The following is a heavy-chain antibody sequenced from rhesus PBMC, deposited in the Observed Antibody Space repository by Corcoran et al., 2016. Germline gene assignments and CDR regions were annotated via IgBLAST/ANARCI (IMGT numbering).Heavy chain of an antibody. CDR2: IYGSGGGT. Sequence: QVQLQESGPGLVKPSETMSLTCAVSGGSIRDDYHWSWIRQPPGNGLEWIGYIYGSGGGTNYHPSLKNRVTSSIDTSKNRFSLKLSSVTAADTAVYYCAIDGAGTVGYWGQGVLVTVSS. V-gene: IGHV4-106*01. J-gene: IGHJ4*01. CDR3: AIDGAGTVGY. CDR1: GGSIRDDYH. D-gene: IGHD5-24*01.